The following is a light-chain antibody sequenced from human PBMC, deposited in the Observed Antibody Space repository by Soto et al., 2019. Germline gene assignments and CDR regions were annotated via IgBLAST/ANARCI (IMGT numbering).Light chain of an antibody. CDR3: NSYAGSNNLAV. CDR2: EVS. Sequence: QSALTQPPSASGSPGQSVTISCTGTSSDVGGYDYVSWYQQHPGKAPKLIIYEVSKRPSGVPDRLSGSKSGNTASLTVSGLQAEDEADYYCNSYAGSNNLAVFGTGTKLTVL. J-gene: IGLJ1*01. V-gene: IGLV2-8*01. CDR1: SSDVGGYDY.